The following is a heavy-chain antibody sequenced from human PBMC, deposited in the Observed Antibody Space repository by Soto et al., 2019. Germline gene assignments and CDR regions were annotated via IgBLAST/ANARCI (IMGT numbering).Heavy chain of an antibody. V-gene: IGHV1-69*13. J-gene: IGHJ4*02. Sequence: RASVNASCKSSGGTFSSYSISWVRQAPGQGLECMGGIIPIFGTANYAQKFQGRVTITADESTSTAYMELSSLRSEDTAVYYCARGEMYYYDSSGYYYVDYFDYWGQGTLVSVSS. CDR3: ARGEMYYYDSSGYYYVDYFDY. CDR2: IIPIFGTA. CDR1: GGTFSSYS. D-gene: IGHD3-22*01.